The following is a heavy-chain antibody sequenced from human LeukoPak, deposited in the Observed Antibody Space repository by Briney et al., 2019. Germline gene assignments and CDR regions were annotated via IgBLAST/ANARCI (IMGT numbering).Heavy chain of an antibody. D-gene: IGHD7-27*01. V-gene: IGHV3-23*01. J-gene: IGHJ4*02. CDR3: AKDGGLWVSAHWGDS. CDR1: GFTFSSYT. CDR2: ITTGGPNT. Sequence: GGSLRLSCTASGFTFSSYTMGWGRQAPGKGLKWVSTITTGGPNTYYADSVKGRFTVSRDDSKNTLYLQMNSLRAEDTAVYYCAKDGGLWVSAHWGDSWGRGTLVTASS.